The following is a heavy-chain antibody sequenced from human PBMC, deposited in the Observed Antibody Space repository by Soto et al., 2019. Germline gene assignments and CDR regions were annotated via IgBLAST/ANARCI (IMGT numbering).Heavy chain of an antibody. CDR3: ARVPRNFYYNGMDV. CDR1: GFTFSSYE. V-gene: IGHV3-48*03. Sequence: GGSLRLSSEGSGFTFSSYEMNWVRQAPGKGLEWVSYISSSGSTKNYADSVKGRFTISRDNVKNSLYLQMNSLRAEDTAVYYCARVPRNFYYNGMDVWGQGTTVTVSS. J-gene: IGHJ6*02. CDR2: ISSSGSTK.